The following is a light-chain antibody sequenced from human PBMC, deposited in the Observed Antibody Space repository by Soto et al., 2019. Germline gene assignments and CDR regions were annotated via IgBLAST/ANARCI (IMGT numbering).Light chain of an antibody. Sequence: DIQMTQSPSTLSASVGDRVTITCRASQSISTWLAWYQQKPGKAPKLLIYKASSLQGGVPSRFGGSGSGTEFTLTISSLQPDDFATYYCQQYNSFPSTFGQGTKV. V-gene: IGKV1-5*03. CDR3: QQYNSFPST. CDR2: KAS. J-gene: IGKJ1*01. CDR1: QSISTW.